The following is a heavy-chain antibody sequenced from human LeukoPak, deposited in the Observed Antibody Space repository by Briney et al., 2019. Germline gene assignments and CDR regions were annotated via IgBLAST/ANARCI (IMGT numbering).Heavy chain of an antibody. CDR3: ARSNWNPFQPKDY. CDR1: GYTFTGYY. J-gene: IGHJ4*02. CDR2: INPNSGGT. D-gene: IGHD1-20*01. Sequence: GASVKASCKASGYTFTGYYMHWVRQAPGQGLEWMGWINPNSGGTNYAQKFQGRVAMTRDTSISTAYMELSRLRSDDTAVYYCARSNWNPFQPKDYWGQGTLVTVSS. V-gene: IGHV1-2*02.